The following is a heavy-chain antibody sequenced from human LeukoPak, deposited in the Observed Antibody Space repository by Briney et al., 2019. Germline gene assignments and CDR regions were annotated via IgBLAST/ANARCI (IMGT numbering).Heavy chain of an antibody. CDR2: IYHSEST. V-gene: IGHV4-4*02. D-gene: IGHD3-10*01. CDR1: GGSISSSNW. Sequence: SGTLSLTCAVSGGSISSSNWWSWVRQPPGKGLEWIGEIYHSESTNYNPSLKSRVTISVDTSKNQFSLKLSSVTAADTAVYYCARGPGIYYGSGSYPFDYWGQGTLVTVSS. J-gene: IGHJ4*02. CDR3: ARGPGIYYGSGSYPFDY.